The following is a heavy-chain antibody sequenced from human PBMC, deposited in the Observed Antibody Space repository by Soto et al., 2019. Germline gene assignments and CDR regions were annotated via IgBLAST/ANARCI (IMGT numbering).Heavy chain of an antibody. D-gene: IGHD2-2*02. J-gene: IGHJ4*02. CDR1: GFTFSSYA. V-gene: IGHV3-30-3*01. Sequence: QVQLVESGGGVVQPGRSLRLSCAASGFTFSSYAMHWVRQAPGKGLEWVAVISYDGSNKYYADYVKGRFTISRDNSKNTPYLQMNSRRAEDTAVYYCAGADIVVVPAAIFDYWGQGTLVTVSS. CDR3: AGADIVVVPAAIFDY. CDR2: ISYDGSNK.